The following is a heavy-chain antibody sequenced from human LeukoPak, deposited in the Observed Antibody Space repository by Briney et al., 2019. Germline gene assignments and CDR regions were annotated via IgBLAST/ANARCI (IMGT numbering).Heavy chain of an antibody. D-gene: IGHD3-16*01. CDR2: INSDGSST. Sequence: PGGSLRLSCAASGFTFSSYWMHWVRQAPGKGLVWVSRINSDGSSTSYADSVKGRFTISRDNAKNTLYLQMNSLRAEDTAVYYRARDPNIWGGDYWGQGTLVTVSS. CDR3: ARDPNIWGGDY. CDR1: GFTFSSYW. J-gene: IGHJ4*02. V-gene: IGHV3-74*01.